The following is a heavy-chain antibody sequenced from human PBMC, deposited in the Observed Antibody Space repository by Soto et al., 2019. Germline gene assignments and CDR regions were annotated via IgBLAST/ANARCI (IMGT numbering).Heavy chain of an antibody. CDR1: GGSISSSNW. Sequence: QVQLQESGPGLVKPSGTLSLTCAVSGGSISSSNWWSWVRQPPGKGLEWIGEIYHSGSTNYNPSLNSRVTISVDQSKNQFSLKLSSVTAADTAVYYCARVGWELHHRDYWGQGTLVTVSS. V-gene: IGHV4-4*02. J-gene: IGHJ4*02. CDR3: ARVGWELHHRDY. D-gene: IGHD1-26*01. CDR2: IYHSGST.